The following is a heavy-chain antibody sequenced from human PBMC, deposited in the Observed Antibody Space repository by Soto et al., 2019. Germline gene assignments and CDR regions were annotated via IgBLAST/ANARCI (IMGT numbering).Heavy chain of an antibody. Sequence: EVQLVESGGGVVQPGGSLRLSCTASGFTFGAYTMHWVRQAPGKGLEWVSLITWDGINIEYADSVRGRFTISRDNSKNSLYLQMNGLRHEDTAFYYCAKEGIAWHWGQGTLVTGSS. CDR1: GFTFGAYT. D-gene: IGHD2-15*01. CDR3: AKEGIAWH. J-gene: IGHJ4*02. V-gene: IGHV3-43*01. CDR2: ITWDGINI.